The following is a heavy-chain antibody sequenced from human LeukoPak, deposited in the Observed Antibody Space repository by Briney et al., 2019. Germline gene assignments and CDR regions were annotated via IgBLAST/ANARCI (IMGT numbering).Heavy chain of an antibody. V-gene: IGHV3-7*01. Sequence: PGRSLRLSCAASGFTFSSYWMSWVRQAPGEGLEWVANIKQDGSEKYYVDSVKGRFTISRDNAKNSLYLQMNSLRAEDTAVYYCARVSSKATVRGLITKKNYYYYYMDVWGKGTTVTVSS. D-gene: IGHD3-10*01. CDR3: ARVSSKATVRGLITKKNYYYYYMDV. CDR2: IKQDGSEK. J-gene: IGHJ6*03. CDR1: GFTFSSYW.